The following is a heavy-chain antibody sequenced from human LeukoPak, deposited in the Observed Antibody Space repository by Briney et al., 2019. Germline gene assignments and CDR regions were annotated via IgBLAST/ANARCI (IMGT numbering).Heavy chain of an antibody. Sequence: GASVKVSCKASGGTFSSYAISWVRQAPGQGLEWMGGIIPIFGTANYAQKFRGRVTITADESTSTAYMELSSLRSEDTAVYYCARDQAAAGTSWFDPWGQGTLVTVSS. CDR1: GGTFSSYA. D-gene: IGHD6-13*01. J-gene: IGHJ5*02. V-gene: IGHV1-69*01. CDR2: IIPIFGTA. CDR3: ARDQAAAGTSWFDP.